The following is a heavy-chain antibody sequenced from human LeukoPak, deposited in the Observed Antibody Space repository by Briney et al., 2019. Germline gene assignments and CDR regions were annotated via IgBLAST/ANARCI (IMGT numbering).Heavy chain of an antibody. D-gene: IGHD3-9*01. V-gene: IGHV1-69*13. CDR2: IIPIFGTA. Sequence: SVKVSCKASGGTFSSYAISWVRQAPGQGLEWMGGIIPIFGTANYAQKFQGRVTITADESTSTAYMELSSLRFEDTAVYYCARAYYDILTGYYIDYWGQGTLVTVSS. CDR3: ARAYYDILTGYYIDY. CDR1: GGTFSSYA. J-gene: IGHJ4*02.